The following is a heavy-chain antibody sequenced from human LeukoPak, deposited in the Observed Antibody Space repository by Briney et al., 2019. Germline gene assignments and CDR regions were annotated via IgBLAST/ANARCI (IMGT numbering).Heavy chain of an antibody. CDR1: GASIGSFY. V-gene: IGHV4-4*07. J-gene: IGHJ3*02. CDR3: ARGVEASGVGFYAFDI. CDR2: LYNGGDT. D-gene: IGHD6-13*01. Sequence: RASETLSLTCTVTGASIGSFYWVWIRQPAGKGLEWIGRLYNGGDTNYSPSLRSRVTMPVGTSKNQFSLKLKSVTAADTAVYYCARGVEASGVGFYAFDIWGQGTMVTVSS.